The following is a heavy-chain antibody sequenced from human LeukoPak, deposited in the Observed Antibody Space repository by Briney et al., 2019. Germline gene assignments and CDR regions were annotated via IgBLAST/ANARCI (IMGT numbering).Heavy chain of an antibody. CDR3: AQETVTNPT. V-gene: IGHV4-39*01. CDR1: GGSISSSSYY. CDR2: ICYSGST. J-gene: IGHJ5*02. D-gene: IGHD4-17*01. Sequence: PSETLSLTCTVSGGSISSSSYYWGWIRQPPGKGLEWIGSICYSGSTYYNPSLKSRVTISVDTSKNQFSLKLSSVTAADTAVYYCAQETVTNPTWGQGTLVTVSS.